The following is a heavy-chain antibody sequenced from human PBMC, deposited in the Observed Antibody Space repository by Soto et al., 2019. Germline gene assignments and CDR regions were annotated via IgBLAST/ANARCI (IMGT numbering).Heavy chain of an antibody. CDR2: IFHSGST. J-gene: IGHJ5*02. CDR3: ARVAINMVRAKTARGWFDP. CDR1: GGTIRSPDW. Sequence: PSETLSLTCCVSGGTIRSPDWWNWVRQPPGKGLEWIGAIFHSGSTNYNPSLKSRFTISVETSKNQFSLKLSSVTAADTAVYYCARVAINMVRAKTARGWFDPWGQGTLVPVSS. V-gene: IGHV4-4*02. D-gene: IGHD3-10*01.